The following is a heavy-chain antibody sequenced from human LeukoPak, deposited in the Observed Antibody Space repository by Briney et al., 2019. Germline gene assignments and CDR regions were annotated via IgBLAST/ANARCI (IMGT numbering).Heavy chain of an antibody. J-gene: IGHJ6*02. V-gene: IGHV3-53*01. CDR1: GFTVSSNY. CDR2: IYSGGST. Sequence: PGGSLRLSCAASGFTVSSNYMSWVRQVPGKGLEWVSVIYSGGSTYYADSVKGRFTISRDNSKNTLYLQMNRLRGEDTAVYYCARIREYGMDVWGQRTTVTVSS. CDR3: ARIREYGMDV.